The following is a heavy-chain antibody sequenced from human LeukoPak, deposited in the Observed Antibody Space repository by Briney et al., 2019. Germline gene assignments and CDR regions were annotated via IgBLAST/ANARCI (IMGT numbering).Heavy chain of an antibody. V-gene: IGHV3-15*01. Sequence: GGSLRLSCAASGFTFSNAWMSWVRQAPGKGLEWVGRIKSKTDGGTTDYAAPVKGRLTISRDDSKNTLYLQMNSLKTEDTAVYYCTTELYCSSTSCYRGFNDYWDQGTLVTVSS. CDR1: GFTFSNAW. D-gene: IGHD2-2*01. J-gene: IGHJ4*02. CDR3: TTELYCSSTSCYRGFNDY. CDR2: IKSKTDGGTT.